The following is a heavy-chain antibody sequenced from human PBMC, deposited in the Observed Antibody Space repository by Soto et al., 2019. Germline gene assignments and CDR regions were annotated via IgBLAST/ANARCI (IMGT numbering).Heavy chain of an antibody. CDR1: GFTFNNYI. Sequence: EVQLLESGGGLVQPGGSLRLSCAASGFTFNNYIMNWVREAPGKGLEWVSTIAGSFGTTAYADSVKGRFTISRDNPQNTLFLQMNSLRAEDSAIYYCAKKPPYRMYYFPHWGQGTPVTVSS. CDR2: IAGSFGTT. CDR3: AKKPPYRMYYFPH. D-gene: IGHD3-10*01. V-gene: IGHV3-23*01. J-gene: IGHJ4*02.